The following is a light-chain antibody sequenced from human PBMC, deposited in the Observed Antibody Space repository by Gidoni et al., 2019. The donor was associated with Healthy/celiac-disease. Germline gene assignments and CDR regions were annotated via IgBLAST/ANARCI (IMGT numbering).Light chain of an antibody. CDR2: AAS. J-gene: IGKJ4*01. V-gene: IGKV1-39*01. CDR3: QQSYSTGLT. CDR1: QSISSY. Sequence: DIQMTQSPSSLSASVGDRVTITRRASQSISSYLNWYQQKPGKAPKLLIYAASSLQSGVPSRFSGSGSGTDFTLTISSLQPEDCATDYCQQSYSTGLTFGGGTKVEIK.